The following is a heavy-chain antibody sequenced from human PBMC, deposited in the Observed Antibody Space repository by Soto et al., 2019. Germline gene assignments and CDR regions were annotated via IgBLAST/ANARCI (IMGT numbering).Heavy chain of an antibody. D-gene: IGHD6-19*01. V-gene: IGHV3-64*01. Sequence: EVQLVESGGGLVQPGGSLRLSCAASGFTFSSYAMHWVRQAPGKGLEYVSAISSNEGSTYYANSVKGRFTISRDNPKNTLYLQMGSLRTEDMAVYYCARGGLYIAVAGRTFDYWGQGTLVTVSS. CDR2: ISSNEGST. CDR3: ARGGLYIAVAGRTFDY. CDR1: GFTFSSYA. J-gene: IGHJ4*02.